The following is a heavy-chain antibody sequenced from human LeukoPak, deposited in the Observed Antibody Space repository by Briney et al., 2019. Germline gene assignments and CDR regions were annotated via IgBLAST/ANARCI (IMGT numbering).Heavy chain of an antibody. J-gene: IGHJ4*02. Sequence: TLSLTCTVSGGSISSGGYYWSWIRQHPGKGLEWLALIYWDDDKRYSPSLKSRLTITKDTSKNQVVLTMTNMDPVDTATYYCAHTTPPGVNFDYWGQGTLVTVSS. CDR1: GGSISSGGYY. CDR3: AHTTPPGVNFDY. V-gene: IGHV2-5*08. D-gene: IGHD3-10*01. CDR2: IYWDDDK.